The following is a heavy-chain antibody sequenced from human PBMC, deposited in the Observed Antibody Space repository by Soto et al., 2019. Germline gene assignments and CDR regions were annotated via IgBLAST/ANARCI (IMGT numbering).Heavy chain of an antibody. CDR3: ARHFTSIAARPDYYYYGMDV. Sequence: GESLKISCKGSGYSSTSYWIGWVRQMPGKGLEWMGIIYPGDSDTRYSPSFQGQVTISADKSISTAYLQWSSLKASDTAMYYCARHFTSIAARPDYYYYGMDVWGQGTTVTVSS. V-gene: IGHV5-51*01. CDR1: GYSSTSYW. D-gene: IGHD6-6*01. J-gene: IGHJ6*02. CDR2: IYPGDSDT.